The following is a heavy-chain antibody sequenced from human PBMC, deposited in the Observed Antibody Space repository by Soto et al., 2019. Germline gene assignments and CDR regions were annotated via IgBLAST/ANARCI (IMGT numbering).Heavy chain of an antibody. V-gene: IGHV4-31*03. CDR3: ARAREYYDTEFDP. CDR2: VSHSGRP. CDR1: GDSISNGRYY. J-gene: IGHJ5*02. Sequence: QVQLQESGPGLVKPSQTLSLTCTVSGDSISNGRYYWSWIRQHPGKALEWIGYVSHSGRPYYNPSLKGRLTISLDTSQNQFSLKLSFVTAADTAIYYCARAREYYDTEFDPWGQGALVSVSS. D-gene: IGHD3-22*01.